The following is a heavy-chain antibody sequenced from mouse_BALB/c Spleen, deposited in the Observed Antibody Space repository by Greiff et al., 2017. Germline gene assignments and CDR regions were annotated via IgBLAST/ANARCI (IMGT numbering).Heavy chain of an antibody. Sequence: VKLMESGAELARPGASVKLSCKASGYTFTSYWMQWVKQRPGQGLEWIGAIYPGDGDTRYTQKFKGKATLTADKSSSTAYMQLSSLASEDSAVYYCARGDYGNYGDAMDYWGQGTSVTVSS. CDR2: IYPGDGDT. D-gene: IGHD2-1*01. J-gene: IGHJ4*01. CDR3: ARGDYGNYGDAMDY. V-gene: IGHV1-87*01. CDR1: GYTFTSYW.